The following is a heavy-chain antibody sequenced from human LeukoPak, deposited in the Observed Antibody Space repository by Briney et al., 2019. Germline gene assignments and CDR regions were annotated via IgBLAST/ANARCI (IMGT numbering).Heavy chain of an antibody. J-gene: IGHJ3*02. Sequence: GGSLRLSCAASGFPFSTYNMNWVRQAPGKGLEWVAYITISTTLIYYADSVKGRFTISRDNAKNSLYLQMNSLRAEDTAVYYCARRAYYYDSSGYSSDAFDIWGQGTMVTVSS. D-gene: IGHD3-22*01. V-gene: IGHV3-48*04. CDR2: ITISTTLI. CDR1: GFPFSTYN. CDR3: ARRAYYYDSSGYSSDAFDI.